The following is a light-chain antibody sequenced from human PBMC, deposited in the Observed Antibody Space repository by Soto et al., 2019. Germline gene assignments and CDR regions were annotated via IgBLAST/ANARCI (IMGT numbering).Light chain of an antibody. J-gene: IGKJ2*01. CDR3: QQSDSTPYT. V-gene: IGKV1-39*01. CDR2: GAS. CDR1: QSVSSY. Sequence: DIQMTQSPSPLSASVGDRVTITCRASQSVSSYLNWYQQKPGKAPNLLIYGASSLQSGVPSRFSGSGSGTDFTLTISSLQPEDFSTYYCQQSDSTPYTFGQGTKVDIK.